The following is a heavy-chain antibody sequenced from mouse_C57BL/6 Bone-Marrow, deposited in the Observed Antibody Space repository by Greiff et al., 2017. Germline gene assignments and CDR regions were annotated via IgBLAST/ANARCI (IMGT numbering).Heavy chain of an antibody. CDR3: ASDGNGFAY. J-gene: IGHJ3*01. Sequence: EVQVVESGGGLVQPGGSLKLSCAASGFTFSDYYMYWVRQTPEKRLEWVAYISNGGGSTYYPDTVKGRFTISRDNAKNTLYLQMSRLKSEDTAMYYCASDGNGFAYWGQGTLVTVSA. D-gene: IGHD2-1*01. CDR1: GFTFSDYY. V-gene: IGHV5-12*01. CDR2: ISNGGGST.